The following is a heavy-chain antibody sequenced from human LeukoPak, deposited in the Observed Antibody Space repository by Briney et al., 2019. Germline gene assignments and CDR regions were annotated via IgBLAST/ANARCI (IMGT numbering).Heavy chain of an antibody. J-gene: IGHJ4*02. Sequence: PSETLSLTCTVSGGSISSYYWSWIRQPPGKGLEWIGYIYYSGSTNYNPSLKSRVTISVDTSKNQFSLKLSSVTAADTAVYYCARGVRGYSYGYLFDYWGQGTLVTVSS. CDR3: ARGVRGYSYGYLFDY. CDR2: IYYSGST. V-gene: IGHV4-59*01. CDR1: GGSISSYY. D-gene: IGHD5-18*01.